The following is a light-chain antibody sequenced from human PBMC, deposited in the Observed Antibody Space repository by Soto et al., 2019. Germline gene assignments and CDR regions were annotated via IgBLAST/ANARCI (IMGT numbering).Light chain of an antibody. Sequence: EIVLTQSPATLSLSPGERATLSCRASQSVSSYLAWYQQKPGQAPRLLFYDASNRATGIPARFSGSGSGTDFPLTISSLEPEDFAVYYCQQRSHWPRTFGQGTKVEIK. CDR1: QSVSSY. V-gene: IGKV3-11*01. J-gene: IGKJ1*01. CDR3: QQRSHWPRT. CDR2: DAS.